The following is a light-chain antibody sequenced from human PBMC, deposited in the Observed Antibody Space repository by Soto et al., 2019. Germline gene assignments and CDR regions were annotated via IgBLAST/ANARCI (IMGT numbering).Light chain of an antibody. Sequence: QLVLTQPPSASGTPGQRVTISCSGSSSNIGSNTVNWYQQLPGTAPKLLIYGNNERPSGVPARFSGSKSGTSGSLAISGLQSEDEADYYCASWDDTLNVAVFGGGTQLTVL. CDR1: SSNIGSNT. J-gene: IGLJ7*01. CDR2: GNN. V-gene: IGLV1-44*01. CDR3: ASWDDTLNVAV.